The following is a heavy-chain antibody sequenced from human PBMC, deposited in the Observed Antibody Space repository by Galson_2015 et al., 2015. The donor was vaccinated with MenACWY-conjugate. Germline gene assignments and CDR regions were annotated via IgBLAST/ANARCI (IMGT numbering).Heavy chain of an antibody. Sequence: SLRLSCAASGFTFNSYSMNWVRQAPGKGLEWVSYISGHSGNTYYADSVKGRFTISRDSAKNSLFLQMNSLRAEDTAVYYCVRDSDFGVVQLVHGDYWGQGTLVTVSS. CDR2: ISGHSGNT. CDR1: GFTFNSYS. J-gene: IGHJ4*02. V-gene: IGHV3-48*01. CDR3: VRDSDFGVVQLVHGDY. D-gene: IGHD2-2*01.